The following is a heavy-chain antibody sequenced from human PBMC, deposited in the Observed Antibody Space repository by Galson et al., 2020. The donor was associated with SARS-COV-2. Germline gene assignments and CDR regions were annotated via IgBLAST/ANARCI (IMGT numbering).Heavy chain of an antibody. J-gene: IGHJ4*02. CDR3: AGEDIVVVPAARAYDY. CDR1: GYTFTGYY. V-gene: IGHV1-2*02. CDR2: INPNSGGT. D-gene: IGHD2-2*01. Sequence: ASVKVSCKASGYTFTGYYMHWVRQAPGQGLEWMGWINPNSGGTNYAQKFQGRVTMTRDTSISTAYMELSRLRSDDTAVYYCAGEDIVVVPAARAYDYWGQGTLVTVSS.